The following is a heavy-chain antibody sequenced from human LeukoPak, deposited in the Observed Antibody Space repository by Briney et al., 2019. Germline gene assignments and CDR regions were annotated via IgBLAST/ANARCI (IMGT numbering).Heavy chain of an antibody. CDR2: IYYSGST. V-gene: IGHV4-31*03. J-gene: IGHJ3*02. CDR3: ARVRVKSGWYGSSFDI. Sequence: PSETLSLTCSVSGGSISSGGYYWSWIRQHPGKGLEWIGYIYYSGSTYYNPSLKSRVTISVDTSKHQFSLKLSSVTAADTAVYYCARVRVKSGWYGSSFDIWGQGTMVTVSS. D-gene: IGHD6-19*01. CDR1: GGSISSGGYY.